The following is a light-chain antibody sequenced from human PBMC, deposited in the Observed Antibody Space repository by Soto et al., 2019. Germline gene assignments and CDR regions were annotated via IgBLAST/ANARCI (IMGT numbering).Light chain of an antibody. J-gene: IGLJ1*01. CDR3: SSYTGSSTYV. CDR1: SSDVGGYNY. CDR2: DVS. V-gene: IGLV2-14*03. Sequence: QSVLTQPASVSGSPGQSITISCTGTSSDVGGYNYVSWYQQHPGKAPKLMIHDVSNRPSGVSNRISGSKSGNTASLTISGLQAEDEADYYCSSYTGSSTYVFGTGTKVTVL.